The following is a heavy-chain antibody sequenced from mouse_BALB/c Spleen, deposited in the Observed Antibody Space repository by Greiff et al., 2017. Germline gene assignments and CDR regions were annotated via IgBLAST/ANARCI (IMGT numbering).Heavy chain of an antibody. CDR2: ISSGGSYT. V-gene: IGHV5-9-4*01. J-gene: IGHJ3*01. CDR3: ARYIYYDYDGFAY. CDR1: GFTFSSYA. Sequence: EVMLVESGGGLVKPGGSLKLSCAASGFTFSSYAMSWVRRSPETRLERVAEISSGGSYTYYPDTVTGRFTISRDNAKNTLYLEMSSLRSEDTAMYYCARYIYYDYDGFAYWGQGTLVTVSA. D-gene: IGHD2-4*01.